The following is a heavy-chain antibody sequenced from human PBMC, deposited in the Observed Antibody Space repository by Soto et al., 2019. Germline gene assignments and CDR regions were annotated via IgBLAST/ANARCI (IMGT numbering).Heavy chain of an antibody. CDR2: INGDGTKR. D-gene: IGHD1-20*01. V-gene: IGHV3-74*01. CDR3: SAGYNRAWNNCFLH. CDR1: GFTFTSYW. Sequence: EVQRVESGGGLVQPGGSLRLSCAASGFTFTSYWIHLVRQAPGEGLVWVSRINGDGTKRIYADSVKGRFTISRGNAKNMVYLQMNSLRVGATAVYYCSAGYNRAWNNCFLHWGEGALGTVSS. J-gene: IGHJ5*02.